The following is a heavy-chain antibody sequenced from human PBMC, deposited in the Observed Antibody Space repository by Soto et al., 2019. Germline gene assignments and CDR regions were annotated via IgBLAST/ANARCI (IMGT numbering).Heavy chain of an antibody. CDR3: ASSRVDHEHYYYYGMDV. CDR1: GGTFSSYA. V-gene: IGHV1-69*06. Sequence: SVKVSCKASGGTFSSYAISWVRQAPGQGLEWMGGIIPIFGTANYSQKFQGRVTITADKSTSTAYMELSSLRSEDTAVYYCASSRVDHEHYYYYGMDVWGQGTTVTVSS. CDR2: IIPIFGTA. J-gene: IGHJ6*02.